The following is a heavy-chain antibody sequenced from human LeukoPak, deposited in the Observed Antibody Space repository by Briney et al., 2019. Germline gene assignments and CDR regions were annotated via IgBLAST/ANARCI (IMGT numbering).Heavy chain of an antibody. CDR2: IYYSGST. D-gene: IGHD6-19*01. CDR3: ARDSGIAVAGIVYYYYGMDV. V-gene: IGHV4-59*01. J-gene: IGHJ6*02. Sequence: PSETLSLTCTVSGGSISSYYWNWIRQPPGKGLEWIGYIYYSGSTNYNPSLKSRVTISVDTSKNQFSLKLSSVTAADTAVYYCARDSGIAVAGIVYYYYGMDVWGQGTTVTVSS. CDR1: GGSISSYY.